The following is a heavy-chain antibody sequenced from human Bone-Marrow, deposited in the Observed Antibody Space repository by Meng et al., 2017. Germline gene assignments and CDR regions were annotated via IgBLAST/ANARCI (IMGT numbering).Heavy chain of an antibody. J-gene: IGHJ3*02. CDR1: GVPLNSRQW. CDR2: VYQSGST. D-gene: IGHD2-2*02. Sequence: QVQLRESGPGLVPTSGTLFLTCAVSGVPLNSRQWWSWVRQPPGKGLEWIGEVYQSGSTNANPSLNGRVVISLDTAKNHFSLQLNSLTAADTAVYYCVYQNDAIVFDIWGQGITVTVSS. CDR3: VYQNDAIVFDI. V-gene: IGHV4-4*02.